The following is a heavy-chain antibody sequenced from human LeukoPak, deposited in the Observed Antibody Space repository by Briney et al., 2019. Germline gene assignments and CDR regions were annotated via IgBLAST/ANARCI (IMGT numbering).Heavy chain of an antibody. J-gene: IGHJ6*03. CDR3: ARDAQWLVPEGYYYYMDV. CDR2: ISGRSSFI. CDR1: GFTFSRYN. Sequence: GGSLRLSCEGSGFTFSRYNMNWFRQAPGKGLERVSSISGRSSFIFYADSVKGRFTISRDHAKNSLFLQMNSLRAEDTAVYYCARDAQWLVPEGYYYYMDVWGKGTTVTVSS. D-gene: IGHD6-19*01. V-gene: IGHV3-21*06.